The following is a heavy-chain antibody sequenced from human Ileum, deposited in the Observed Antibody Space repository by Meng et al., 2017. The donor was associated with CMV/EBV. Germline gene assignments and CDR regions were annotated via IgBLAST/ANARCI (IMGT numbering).Heavy chain of an antibody. CDR2: INPNSGGT. CDR1: GYTFTGYY. J-gene: IGHJ4*02. CDR3: ARDQGRGDYINSPGY. V-gene: IGHV1-2*02. D-gene: IGHD4-11*01. Sequence: ASVKVSCKASGYTFTGYYMHWVRQAPGQGLEWMGWINPNSGGTNYAQKFQGRVTMTRDTSISTAYMELSRLRTDDTAVYYCARDQGRGDYINSPGYWGQGTLVTVSS.